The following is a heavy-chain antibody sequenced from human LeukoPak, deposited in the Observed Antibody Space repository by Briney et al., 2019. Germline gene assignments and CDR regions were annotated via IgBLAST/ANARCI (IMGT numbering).Heavy chain of an antibody. CDR1: GFTFSSYW. Sequence: GGSLRLSCAASGFTFSSYWMSWVRQAPGKGLEWVANIKKDGSDKHYVDSVKGRFTISRDNAKNLLYLQMNSLRAEDTAIYYCVRDELDRVFISMGSDPFDYWGQGTRVTVSS. D-gene: IGHD3-10*01. V-gene: IGHV3-7*01. J-gene: IGHJ4*02. CDR2: IKKDGSDK. CDR3: VRDELDRVFISMGSDPFDY.